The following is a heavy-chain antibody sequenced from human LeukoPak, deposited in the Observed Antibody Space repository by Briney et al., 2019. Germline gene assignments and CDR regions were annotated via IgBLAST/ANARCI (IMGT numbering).Heavy chain of an antibody. V-gene: IGHV1-46*01. CDR3: ARDQAPWELLFYFDY. CDR1: GYTFTSYY. CDR2: INPSGGST. J-gene: IGHJ4*02. D-gene: IGHD1-26*01. Sequence: GASVKVSCKASGYTFTSYYMHWVRQAPGQGLEWMGIINPSGGSTSYAQKFQGRVTMTRDTSTSTVYMELSSLRSEDTAVYYCARDQAPWELLFYFDYWAREPWSPSPQ.